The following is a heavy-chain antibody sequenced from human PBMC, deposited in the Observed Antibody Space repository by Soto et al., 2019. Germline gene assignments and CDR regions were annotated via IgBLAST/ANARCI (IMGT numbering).Heavy chain of an antibody. CDR2: ISYDGSNK. CDR3: AKDVDYDFWSGYTDY. Sequence: PVGSLSLSCAASGFNFSSYGMHWVRQAPGKGLEWVAVISYDGSNKYYADSVKGRFTISRDNSKNTLYLQMNSLRAEDTAVYYCAKDVDYDFWSGYTDYWGQGTLVTVSS. J-gene: IGHJ4*02. CDR1: GFNFSSYG. V-gene: IGHV3-30*18. D-gene: IGHD3-3*01.